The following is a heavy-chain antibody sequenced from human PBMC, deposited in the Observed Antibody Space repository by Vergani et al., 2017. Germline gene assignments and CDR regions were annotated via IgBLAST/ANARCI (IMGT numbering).Heavy chain of an antibody. Sequence: QVQLVQSGAEVKKPGASVKVSCKASGYTFTSYYMHWVRQAPXQGLEWMGIINPSGGSKSYAQKFKGRVTMTRDTSTSTGYMELSRLRSGDTAVDYCARARRYYYDSSGPADYYGMDVWGQGTTVTVSS. CDR2: INPSGGSK. CDR3: ARARRYYYDSSGPADYYGMDV. D-gene: IGHD3-22*01. CDR1: GYTFTSYY. J-gene: IGHJ6*02. V-gene: IGHV1-46*01.